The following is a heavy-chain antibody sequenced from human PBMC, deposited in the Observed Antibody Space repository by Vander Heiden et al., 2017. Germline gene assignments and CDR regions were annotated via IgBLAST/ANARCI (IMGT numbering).Heavy chain of an antibody. CDR1: GYTFTSYD. J-gene: IGHJ5*02. V-gene: IGHV1-8*01. CDR3: ARAHTKAPRGQTFIQDP. D-gene: IGHD3-16*01. CDR2: MNPNSGNT. Sequence: VQLVQSGAEVKKPGASVKVSCKASGYTFTSYDINWVRHATGQGLEWMGWMNPNSGNTGYEQKFQGRVTMTRNTSISTAYMEMSSLRSEETAVDYCARAHTKAPRGQTFIQDPWGHGTMVTVYS.